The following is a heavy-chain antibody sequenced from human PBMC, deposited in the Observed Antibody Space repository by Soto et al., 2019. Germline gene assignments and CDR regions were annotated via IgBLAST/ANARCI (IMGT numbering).Heavy chain of an antibody. V-gene: IGHV4-4*02. CDR2: IYHSGST. Sequence: SETLSLTCAVSGGSISSSNWWSWVRQPPGKGLEWIGEIYHSGSTNYNPSLKSRVTISVDKSKNQFSLKLSSVTAADTAVYYCARWDLITIFGVVIMGGMDVWGQGTTVTVSS. D-gene: IGHD3-3*01. CDR3: ARWDLITIFGVVIMGGMDV. J-gene: IGHJ6*02. CDR1: GGSISSSNW.